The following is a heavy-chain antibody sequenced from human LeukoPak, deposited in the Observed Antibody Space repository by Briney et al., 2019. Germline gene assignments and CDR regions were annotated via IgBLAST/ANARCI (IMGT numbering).Heavy chain of an antibody. CDR1: GFTFSSYA. CDR3: AKLEGTGSYFDY. V-gene: IGHV3-23*01. Sequence: GGSLRLSCAASGFTFSSYAMSWVRQAPGKGLAWVSAISGGGGSTYYADSVKGRFTISRDKSKNTLYLQMNSLRAEDTAVYYCAKLEGTGSYFDYWGQGTLVTVSS. CDR2: ISGGGGST. D-gene: IGHD3/OR15-3a*01. J-gene: IGHJ4*02.